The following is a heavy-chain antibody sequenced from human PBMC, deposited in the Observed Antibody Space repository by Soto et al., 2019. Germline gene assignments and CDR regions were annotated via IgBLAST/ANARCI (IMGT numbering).Heavy chain of an antibody. V-gene: IGHV3-23*01. D-gene: IGHD6-19*01. CDR2: INGGGGLI. CDR3: AKTNPSKTHTSGWFDWFDP. J-gene: IGHJ5*02. CDR1: GFTFRSYA. Sequence: RGESLKISCAASGFTFRSYAMTWVRQAPGKGLEWVSTINGGGGLIFYADSVEGRFTISRDNSKNTLYLQMNSLRAEDTAVYYCAKTNPSKTHTSGWFDWFDPWGQGTLVTVSS.